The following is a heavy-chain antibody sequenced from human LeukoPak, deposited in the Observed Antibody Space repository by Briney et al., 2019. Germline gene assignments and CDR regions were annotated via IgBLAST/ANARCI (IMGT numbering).Heavy chain of an antibody. CDR2: IYYSGST. CDR1: GGSISSYY. Sequence: SETLSLTCTVSGGSISSYYWSWIRQPPGKGLEWIGYIYYSGSTNYNPSLKSRVTISVDTSKNQFSLKLSSVTAADTAVYYCASAPYYDIWSGYYTNWYFDLWGRGTLVTVSS. J-gene: IGHJ2*01. V-gene: IGHV4-59*01. D-gene: IGHD3-3*01. CDR3: ASAPYYDIWSGYYTNWYFDL.